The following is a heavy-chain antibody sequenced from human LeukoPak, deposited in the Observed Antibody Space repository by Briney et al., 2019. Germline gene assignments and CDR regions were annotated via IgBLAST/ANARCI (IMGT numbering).Heavy chain of an antibody. CDR2: IYYSGST. J-gene: IGHJ5*02. D-gene: IGHD3-16*01. Sequence: SETLSLTCTVSGGSISHYYWSWIRQPPGKAPEWIGYIYYSGSTNYNPSLKSRVTISVDTSKNQFSLKLSSVTAADTAVYYCARAGFRGELWRWFDPWGQGTLVTVSS. CDR1: GGSISHYY. CDR3: ARAGFRGELWRWFDP. V-gene: IGHV4-59*01.